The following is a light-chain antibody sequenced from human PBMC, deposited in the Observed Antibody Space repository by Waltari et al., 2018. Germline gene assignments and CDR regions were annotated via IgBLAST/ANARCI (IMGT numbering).Light chain of an antibody. J-gene: IGKJ1*01. CDR2: DAS. V-gene: IGKV3-11*01. CDR1: QSVSSY. CDR3: QQRSNWPPWT. Sequence: EIVLTQSPATLSLSPGESATLSCRDSQSVSSYLAWYQQKPGQAPRLLIYDASNRATGIPARFSGSGSGTDFTLTISSLEPEDFAVYYCQQRSNWPPWTFGQGTKVEIK.